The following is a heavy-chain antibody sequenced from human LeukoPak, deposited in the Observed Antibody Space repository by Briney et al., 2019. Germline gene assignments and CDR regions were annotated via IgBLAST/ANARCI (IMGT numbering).Heavy chain of an antibody. V-gene: IGHV1-2*02. CDR1: GYTFTGHY. CDR2: INPNSGGT. J-gene: IGHJ4*02. CDR3: ARAVGTAMVREDY. Sequence: GASVKVSCKASGYTFTGHYMHWVRQAPGQGLEWMGWINPNSGGTNYAQKFQGRVTMTRDTSISTAYMELSRLRSEDTAVYYCARAVGTAMVREDYWGQGTLVTVSS. D-gene: IGHD5-18*01.